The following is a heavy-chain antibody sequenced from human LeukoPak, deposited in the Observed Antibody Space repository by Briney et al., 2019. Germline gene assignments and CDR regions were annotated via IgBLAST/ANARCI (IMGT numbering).Heavy chain of an antibody. V-gene: IGHV3-74*01. CDR3: GKDVLAGGLDV. Sequence: GGSLRLSCVASGFTFSSYWMHWVRQDPRKGLVWVSRINGDGRNINYADSVRGRFTISRDNAKNSLYLQMNSLRAEDTALYYCGKDVLAGGLDVWGQGTTVTVSS. J-gene: IGHJ6*02. CDR1: GFTFSSYW. CDR2: INGDGRNI.